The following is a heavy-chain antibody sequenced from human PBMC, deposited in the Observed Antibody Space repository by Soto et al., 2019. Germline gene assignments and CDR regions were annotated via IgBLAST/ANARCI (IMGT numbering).Heavy chain of an antibody. D-gene: IGHD1-7*01. Sequence: SETLSLTCTVSGGSISSYYWSWIRQPAGKGLEWIGRIYTSGSTNYNPSLKSRVTMSVDTSKNQFSLKLSSVTAADTAVYYCARDGGGNWNFDYYYYYGMDVWGQGTTVTV. CDR3: ARDGGGNWNFDYYYYYGMDV. CDR1: GGSISSYY. V-gene: IGHV4-4*07. J-gene: IGHJ6*02. CDR2: IYTSGST.